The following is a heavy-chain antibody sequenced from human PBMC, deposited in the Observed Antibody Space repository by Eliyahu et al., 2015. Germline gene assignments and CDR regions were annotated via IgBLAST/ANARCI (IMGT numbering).Heavy chain of an antibody. J-gene: IGHJ4*01. CDR3: ARDLGAYKRAFDY. D-gene: IGHD3-16*01. V-gene: IGHV3-53*01. CDR2: MYNGGAT. CDR1: GFXVSSNY. Sequence: EVQLVESGGGLIQPGGSLRLSCAAPGFXVSSNYMSWVRQAPGKGLEWLSVMYNGGATYYADSVKGRFTISRDTSKNTLYLQMNSLRADDTAVYYCARDLGAYKRAFDYWGHGTLVTVSS.